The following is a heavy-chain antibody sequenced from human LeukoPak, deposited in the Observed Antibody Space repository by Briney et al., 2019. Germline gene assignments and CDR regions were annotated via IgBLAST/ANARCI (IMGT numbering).Heavy chain of an antibody. CDR1: GYTFTTYG. CDR3: ARESLVGATLSVSVRFDY. V-gene: IGHV1-18*01. CDR2: ISAYNGNT. D-gene: IGHD1-26*01. J-gene: IGHJ4*02. Sequence: GASVKVSCKASGYTFTTYGITWVRQAPGQGLEWMGWISAYNGNTNYAQKLQGRVTMTTDTSTSTAYMELRSLRSDDTAVYYCARESLVGATLSVSVRFDYWGQGTLVTVSS.